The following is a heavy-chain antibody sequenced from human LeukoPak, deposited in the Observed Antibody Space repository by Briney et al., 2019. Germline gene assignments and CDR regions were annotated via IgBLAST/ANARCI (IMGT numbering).Heavy chain of an antibody. J-gene: IGHJ4*02. V-gene: IGHV3-33*01. CDR1: GFTFSNYG. CDR2: IYYDGSKK. Sequence: PGRSLRLSCATSGFTFSNYGMRWVRQAPGKGLEWVAIIYYDGSKKNYADSVRGRFTISRDNSKNTLYLQMNSLRVEDTAVYYCATWRGSGSYGGYFDYWGQGTPVTVSS. CDR3: ATWRGSGSYGGYFDY. D-gene: IGHD3-10*01.